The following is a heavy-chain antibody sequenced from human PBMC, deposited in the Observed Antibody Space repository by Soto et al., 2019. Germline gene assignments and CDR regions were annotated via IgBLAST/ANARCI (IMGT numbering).Heavy chain of an antibody. J-gene: IGHJ4*02. V-gene: IGHV4-34*01. Sequence: QVQLQQWGAGLLKPSETLSLTCAVYGGSFSGYYWSWIRQPPGKGLEWIGEINHSGSTNYNPSLKSRVTISVDTSKNQFPLKLSSVTAADTAVYYCARVSYYYGSGADWGQGTLVTVSS. CDR2: INHSGST. D-gene: IGHD3-10*01. CDR1: GGSFSGYY. CDR3: ARVSYYYGSGAD.